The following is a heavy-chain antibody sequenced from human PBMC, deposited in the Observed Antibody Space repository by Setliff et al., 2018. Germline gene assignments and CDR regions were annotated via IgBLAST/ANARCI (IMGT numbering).Heavy chain of an antibody. J-gene: IGHJ3*02. CDR2: IYHSGST. Sequence: PSQTLSLTCAVSGGSISSSYYYWGWIRQPPGKGLEWIGSIYHSGSTYYNPSLNSRVTMSVDTSKNQFSLKLTSVSAADTAVYYCARWGENSGRPDWRAFDIWGQGTMVTVS. D-gene: IGHD1-26*01. V-gene: IGHV4-39*07. CDR1: GGSISSSYYY. CDR3: ARWGENSGRPDWRAFDI.